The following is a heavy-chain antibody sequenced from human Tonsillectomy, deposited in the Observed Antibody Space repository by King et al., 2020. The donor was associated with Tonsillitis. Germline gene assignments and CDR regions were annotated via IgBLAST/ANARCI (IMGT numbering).Heavy chain of an antibody. CDR1: GFIFSNYA. CDR3: ARNLDV. V-gene: IGHV3-30*04. J-gene: IGHJ6*02. Sequence: VQLVESGGAVVQPGRSLRLSCEVSGFIFSNYAMHWARQGPGKGLEWVAVISHDGSDKHYSYSVEGRFTISRDNTKDFVYLQMNDLRVEDTGIYFCARNLDVWGRGTTVTVSS. CDR2: ISHDGSDK. D-gene: IGHD1-7*01.